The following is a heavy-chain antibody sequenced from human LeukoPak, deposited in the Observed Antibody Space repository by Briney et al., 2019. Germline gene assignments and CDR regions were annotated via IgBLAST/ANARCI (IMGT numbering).Heavy chain of an antibody. CDR2: IYYSGST. Sequence: SRTLSLTCTVSGGSISSGDYYWSWIRQPPGKGLEWIGYIYYSGSTYYNPSLKSRVTISVDTSKNQFSLKLSSVTAADTAVYYCARGRDGYNQYYFDYWGQGTLVTVSS. V-gene: IGHV4-30-4*01. D-gene: IGHD5-24*01. CDR1: GGSISSGDYY. J-gene: IGHJ4*02. CDR3: ARGRDGYNQYYFDY.